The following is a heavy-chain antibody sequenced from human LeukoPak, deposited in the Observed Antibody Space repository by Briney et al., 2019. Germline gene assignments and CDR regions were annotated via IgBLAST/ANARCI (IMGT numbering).Heavy chain of an antibody. Sequence: SETLSLTCAVYGGSFSGYYWSWIRQPPGKGLEWIGEINHSGSTNYNPSLKSRVTISVDTSKNQFSLKLSSVTAADTAVYYCARVAGGGDFWSGYYNWFDPWGQGTLVTVSS. CDR3: ARVAGGGDFWSGYYNWFDP. CDR2: INHSGST. CDR1: GGSFSGYY. J-gene: IGHJ5*02. V-gene: IGHV4-34*01. D-gene: IGHD3-3*01.